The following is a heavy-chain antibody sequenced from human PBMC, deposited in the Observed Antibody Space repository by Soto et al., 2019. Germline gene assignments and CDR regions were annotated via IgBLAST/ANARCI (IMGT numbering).Heavy chain of an antibody. CDR3: AADSYSSSSLYYYGMDV. J-gene: IGHJ6*02. Sequence: QMPLVQSGPEVKKPGTSVKVSCKASGFTFTSSAVQWVRQARGQRLEWIGWIVVGSGNTNYAQKFQERVTITRDMSTSTAYMELSSLRSEDTAVYYCAADSYSSSSLYYYGMDVWGQGTTVTVSS. V-gene: IGHV1-58*01. CDR2: IVVGSGNT. CDR1: GFTFTSSA. D-gene: IGHD6-6*01.